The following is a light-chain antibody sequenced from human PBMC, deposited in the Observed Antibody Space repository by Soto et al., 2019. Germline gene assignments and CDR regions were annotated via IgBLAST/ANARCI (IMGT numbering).Light chain of an antibody. V-gene: IGKV3-20*01. CDR2: GTS. CDR3: QQYGSSSWT. CDR1: QSVSSSY. J-gene: IGKJ1*01. Sequence: IVLTQSPGTLSLSPRERATLSCRASQSVSSSYLAWYQQKPGQAPRLLIYGTSSRATAIPDRFSGSGSGTDFTLTISRLEPEDFAVYYCQQYGSSSWTFGQGTKVDIK.